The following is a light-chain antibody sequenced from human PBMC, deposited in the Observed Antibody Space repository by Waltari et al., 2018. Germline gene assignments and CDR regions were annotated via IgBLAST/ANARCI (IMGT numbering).Light chain of an antibody. CDR3: LLFYSGVRV. V-gene: IGLV7-46*01. CDR2: DTS. Sequence: QAVVTQEPSLTVSPGGTVTLTCGSSTGVVTSGHFPFWFQQKPGQAPRTVIFDTSNKHSWNPARFSVSLLGGKAALTLSGAQPEDEADYYCLLFYSGVRVFGGGTKLTVL. CDR1: TGVVTSGHF. J-gene: IGLJ3*02.